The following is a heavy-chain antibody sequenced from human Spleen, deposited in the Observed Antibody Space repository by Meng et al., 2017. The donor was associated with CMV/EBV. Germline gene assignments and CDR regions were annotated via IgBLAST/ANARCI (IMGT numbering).Heavy chain of an antibody. CDR3: ARDMGYQLLLLDY. CDR1: RFTFSRDA. V-gene: IGHV3-30-3*01. Sequence: VSRFTFSRDAKHWVRQAPGTGLEWVAVISYDGSNKYYADAVKGRFTISRDNSKNTLYLQMNSLRAEDTAVYYCARDMGYQLLLLDYWGQGTLVTVSS. D-gene: IGHD2-2*01. J-gene: IGHJ4*02. CDR2: ISYDGSNK.